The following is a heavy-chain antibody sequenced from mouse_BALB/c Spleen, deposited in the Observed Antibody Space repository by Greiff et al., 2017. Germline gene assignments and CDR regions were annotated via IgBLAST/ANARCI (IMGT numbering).Heavy chain of an antibody. CDR2: ISSGGST. CDR3: ARENYRYDREWFAY. V-gene: IGHV5-6-5*01. J-gene: IGHJ3*01. Sequence: EVNVVESGGGLVKPGGSLKLSCAASGFTFSSYAMSWVRQTPEKRLEWVASISSGGSTYYPDSVKGRFTISRDNARNILYLQMSSLRSEDTAMYYCARENYRYDREWFAYWGQGTLVTVSA. D-gene: IGHD2-14*01. CDR1: GFTFSSYA.